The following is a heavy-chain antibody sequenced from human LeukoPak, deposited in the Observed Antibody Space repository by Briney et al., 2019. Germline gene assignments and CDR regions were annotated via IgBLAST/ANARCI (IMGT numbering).Heavy chain of an antibody. D-gene: IGHD3-22*01. Sequence: SVKVSCKVSGDTLTELSMHWVRQAPGQGLEWMGGIIPIFGTANYAQKFQGRVTITADESTSTAYMELSSLRSEDTAVYYCARVVVVVIESWFDPWGQGTLVTVSS. CDR1: GDTLTELS. J-gene: IGHJ5*02. CDR3: ARVVVVVIESWFDP. V-gene: IGHV1-69*13. CDR2: IIPIFGTA.